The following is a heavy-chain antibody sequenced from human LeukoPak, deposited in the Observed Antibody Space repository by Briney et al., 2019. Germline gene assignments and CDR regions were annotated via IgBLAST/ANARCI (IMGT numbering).Heavy chain of an antibody. CDR1: GFTFSSYG. CDR3: AKSGPAAVNVDY. CDR2: IRYDGSNK. V-gene: IGHV3-30*02. J-gene: IGHJ4*02. Sequence: GGSLRLSCAASGFTFSSYGMHWVRQAPGKGLEWVAFIRYDGSNKYYADSVKGRFTISRDNSKNTLYLQMNSLRAEDTAVYCCAKSGPAAVNVDYWGQGTLVTVSS. D-gene: IGHD2-2*01.